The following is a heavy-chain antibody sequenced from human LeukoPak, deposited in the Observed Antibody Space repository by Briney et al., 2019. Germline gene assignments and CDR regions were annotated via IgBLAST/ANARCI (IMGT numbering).Heavy chain of an antibody. Sequence: ASVKVSCKASGYTFTDYFMHWVRQAPGQGLEWMGWINPNSGGTNYAQKFQGRVTMTRDTSISTAYMELSRLRSDDTAVYYCARDSPGTTYNWFDPWGQGTLVTVSS. D-gene: IGHD1-7*01. CDR1: GYTFTDYF. V-gene: IGHV1-2*02. CDR2: INPNSGGT. CDR3: ARDSPGTTYNWFDP. J-gene: IGHJ5*02.